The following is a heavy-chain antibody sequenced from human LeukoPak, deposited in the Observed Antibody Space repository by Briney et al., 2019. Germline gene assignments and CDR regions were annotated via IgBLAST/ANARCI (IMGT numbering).Heavy chain of an antibody. CDR2: IIPILGIA. J-gene: IGHJ4*02. V-gene: IGHV1-69*04. CDR1: GGTFSSYA. D-gene: IGHD6-19*01. CDR3: ARGGEQWLLFDY. Sequence: SVTVSFKASGGTFSSYAISWVGQAPGQGLEWMGRIIPILGIANYAQKFQGRVTITADKSTSTAYMELSSLRSEDTAVYYCARGGEQWLLFDYWGQGTLVTVSS.